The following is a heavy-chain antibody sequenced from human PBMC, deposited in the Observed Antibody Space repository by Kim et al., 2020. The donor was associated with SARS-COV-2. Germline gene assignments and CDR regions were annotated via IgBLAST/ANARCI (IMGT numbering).Heavy chain of an antibody. CDR3: ASIIGSGLNYGSGSYYNDYYGMDV. D-gene: IGHD3-10*01. CDR1: GYTFTGYY. Sequence: ASVKVSCKASGYTFTGYYMHWVRQAPGQGLEWMGWINPNSGGTNYAQKFQGRVTMTRDTSISTAYMELSRLRSDDTAVYYCASIIGSGLNYGSGSYYNDYYGMDVWGQGTTVTVSS. V-gene: IGHV1-2*02. CDR2: INPNSGGT. J-gene: IGHJ6*02.